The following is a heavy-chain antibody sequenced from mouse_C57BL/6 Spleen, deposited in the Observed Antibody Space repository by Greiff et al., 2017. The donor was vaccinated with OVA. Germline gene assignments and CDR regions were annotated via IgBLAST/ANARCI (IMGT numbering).Heavy chain of an antibody. V-gene: IGHV1-15*01. Sequence: VQLVESGAELVRPGASVTLSCKASGYTFTDYEMHWVKQTPVHGLEWIGAIDPETGGTAYNQKFKGKAILTADKSSSTAYMELRSLTSEDSAVYYCTNWEGFDYWGQGTTLTVSS. CDR1: GYTFTDYE. CDR3: TNWEGFDY. CDR2: IDPETGGT. J-gene: IGHJ2*01. D-gene: IGHD4-1*01.